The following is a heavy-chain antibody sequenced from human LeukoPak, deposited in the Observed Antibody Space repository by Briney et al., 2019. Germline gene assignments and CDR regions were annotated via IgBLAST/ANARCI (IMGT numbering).Heavy chain of an antibody. J-gene: IGHJ4*02. CDR2: TSYNGNT. CDR1: GYTFSNYG. V-gene: IGHV1-18*04. CDR3: ARHSGSGWQALGY. D-gene: IGHD6-19*01. Sequence: ASVKVSCTASGYTFSNYGISWVRQAPGLGLEWMGWTSYNGNTNYAQKFQDRVTMTTDTSTTTAYMELRSLESDDTAVYYCARHSGSGWQALGYWGQGTLVTVSS.